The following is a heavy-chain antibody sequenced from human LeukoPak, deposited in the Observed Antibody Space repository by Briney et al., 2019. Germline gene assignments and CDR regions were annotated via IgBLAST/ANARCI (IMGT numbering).Heavy chain of an antibody. CDR1: GFTFSNYG. D-gene: IGHD2-15*01. CDR3: AREVWGYCSGGSCLYYYYGMDV. CDR2: IWYDGNNK. Sequence: GRSLRLSCAASGFTFSNYGMHWVRQAPGKGLEWVAVIWYDGNNKYQRDSVKGRFTISRDNSKNTLYLQMNSLRAEDTAVYYCAREVWGYCSGGSCLYYYYGMDVWGQGTTVTVSS. J-gene: IGHJ6*02. V-gene: IGHV3-33*01.